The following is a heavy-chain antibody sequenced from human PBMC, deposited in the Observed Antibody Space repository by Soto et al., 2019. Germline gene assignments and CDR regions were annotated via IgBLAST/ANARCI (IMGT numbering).Heavy chain of an antibody. CDR2: INHSGGT. D-gene: IGHD3-3*01. CDR3: ATSPAAYYNFWSGYRGYNWFDP. Sequence: PSETLCLTYAFEGGYFSGYYGIWLRQPPGKGLEWIGEINHSGGTNYNPSLKSRVTISVDTSKNQFSLKLSSVTAADTAVYYCATSPAAYYNFWSGYRGYNWFDPWGQGTLVTVSS. V-gene: IGHV4-34*01. J-gene: IGHJ5*02. CDR1: GGYFSGYY.